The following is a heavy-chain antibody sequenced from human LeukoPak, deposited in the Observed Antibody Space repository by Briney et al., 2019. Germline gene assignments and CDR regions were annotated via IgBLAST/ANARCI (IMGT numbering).Heavy chain of an antibody. V-gene: IGHV3-23*01. Sequence: GGSLRLSCAASGFTFSSYGMHWVRQAPGKGLEWVSAISGSGGSTYYADSVKGRFTISRDNSKNTLYLQMNSLRAEDTAVYYCAKGRAIRYFDWLPKEPDAFDIWGQGTMVTVSS. CDR1: GFTFSSYG. CDR2: ISGSGGST. D-gene: IGHD3-9*01. CDR3: AKGRAIRYFDWLPKEPDAFDI. J-gene: IGHJ3*02.